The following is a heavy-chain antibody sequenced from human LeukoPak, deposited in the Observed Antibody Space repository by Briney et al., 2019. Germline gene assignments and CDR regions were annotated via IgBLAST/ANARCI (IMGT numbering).Heavy chain of an antibody. V-gene: IGHV3-21*01. CDR2: ISSSSSYI. CDR1: GFTFSSYN. D-gene: IGHD3-10*01. Sequence: GGSLRLSCAASGFTFSSYNMNWVRQAPGKGLEGGSSISSSSSYIYYADSVKGRFTISRDNAKNSLYLQMNSLRAEDTAVYYCASFREAREGYYGSGRNYYYGMDVWGQGTTVTVSS. CDR3: ASFREAREGYYGSGRNYYYGMDV. J-gene: IGHJ6*02.